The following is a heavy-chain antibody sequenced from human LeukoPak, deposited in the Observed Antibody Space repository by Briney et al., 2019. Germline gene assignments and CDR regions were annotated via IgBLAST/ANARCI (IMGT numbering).Heavy chain of an antibody. Sequence: PGRSLRLSCAASGFSFSYYGMHWVRQAPGKGLEWVGRIKSKTDGGTTDYAAPVKGRFTISRDDPKNTLYLQMNSLKTEDTAVYYCTKGSWFDPWGQGTLVTVSS. V-gene: IGHV3-15*01. CDR3: TKGSWFDP. J-gene: IGHJ5*02. CDR1: GFSFSYYG. CDR2: IKSKTDGGTT.